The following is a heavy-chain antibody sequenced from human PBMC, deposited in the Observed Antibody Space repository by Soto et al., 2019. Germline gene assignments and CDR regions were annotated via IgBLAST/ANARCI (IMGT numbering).Heavy chain of an antibody. CDR2: INAGNGNT. Sequence: QVQLVQSGXEEKKXGXXVKVSCKASGYTFTSYAMHWVRXAPGQRLEWMGWINAGNGNTKYSQKFQGRVTITRDTSASTAYMELSSLRSEDTAVYYCARGPSSGPSNYWGQGTLVTVSS. CDR1: GYTFTSYA. V-gene: IGHV1-3*05. J-gene: IGHJ4*02. D-gene: IGHD3-10*01. CDR3: ARGPSSGPSNY.